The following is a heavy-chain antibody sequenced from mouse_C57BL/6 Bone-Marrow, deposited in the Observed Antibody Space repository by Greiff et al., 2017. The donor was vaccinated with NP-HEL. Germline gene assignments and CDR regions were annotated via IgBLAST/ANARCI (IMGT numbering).Heavy chain of an antibody. D-gene: IGHD3-3*01. CDR2: IYPGSGNT. J-gene: IGHJ2*01. Sequence: QVQLQQSGAELVRPGASVKLSCKASGYTFTDYYINWVKQRPGQGLEWIARIYPGSGNTYYNEKFKGKATLTAEKSSSTAYMQLSSLTSEDSAVYFCASRGWHYFDYWGQGTTLTVSS. V-gene: IGHV1-76*01. CDR3: ASRGWHYFDY. CDR1: GYTFTDYY.